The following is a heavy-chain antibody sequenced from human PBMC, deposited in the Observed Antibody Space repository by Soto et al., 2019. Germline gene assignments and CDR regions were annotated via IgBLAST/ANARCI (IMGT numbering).Heavy chain of an antibody. Sequence: QVQLVESGGGVVQPGRSLRLSCAASGFTFSSYGMHWVGQAPGKGREWGAVISYDGRNKYYADSVKGRFTISRDNSKNTLYLQMNSLRAEDTAVYYCAKDRGELLPPYYYYYYGMDVWGQGTTVTVSS. V-gene: IGHV3-30*18. CDR1: GFTFSSYG. J-gene: IGHJ6*02. CDR2: ISYDGRNK. CDR3: AKDRGELLPPYYYYYYGMDV. D-gene: IGHD1-26*01.